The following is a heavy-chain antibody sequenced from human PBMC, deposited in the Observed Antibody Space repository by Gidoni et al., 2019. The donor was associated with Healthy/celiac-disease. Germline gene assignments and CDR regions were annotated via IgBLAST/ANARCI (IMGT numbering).Heavy chain of an antibody. J-gene: IGHJ4*02. CDR1: GFTVSSNY. D-gene: IGHD2-2*01. V-gene: IGHV3-66*01. CDR2: IYGCGST. CDR3: ARAIVQDCSSTSCYGYYFDY. Sequence: EVQLVEYGGGLVQPGGSLRLSCAASGFTVSSNYISWVRQAPGKGLEWGLVIYGCGSTYYENSVKGRFTISRDNSKNTLYLKMNSLRAEDTAVYYCARAIVQDCSSTSCYGYYFDYWGQGTLVTVSS.